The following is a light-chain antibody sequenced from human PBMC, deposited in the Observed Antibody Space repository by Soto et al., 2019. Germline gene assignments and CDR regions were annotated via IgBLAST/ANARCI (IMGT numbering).Light chain of an antibody. Sequence: QSALTQPASVSGSPGQSITISCTGTSSDVAFYNHVSWYQQHPGKAPKLLIYEVNNRPSGVSHRFSGSKSGNTASLTISGLQAEDAADYYCSSFASTHTYVFGTGTKVTVL. CDR2: EVN. CDR3: SSFASTHTYV. V-gene: IGLV2-14*01. CDR1: SSDVAFYNH. J-gene: IGLJ1*01.